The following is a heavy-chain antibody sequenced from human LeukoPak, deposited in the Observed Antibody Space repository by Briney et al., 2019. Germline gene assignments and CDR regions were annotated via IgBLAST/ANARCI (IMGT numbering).Heavy chain of an antibody. J-gene: IGHJ6*02. V-gene: IGHV3-74*01. CDR2: MKTDGTRI. CDR3: ARRGTGHGMDV. CDR1: GFRFSNSW. Sequence: PGGSLRLSCAASGFRFSNSWMYWVRQGPGKGPVWVSRMKTDGTRIEYADSVKGRFTISRDNAKNTLFLQMSSLRVEDTAVYYCARRGTGHGMDVWGQGATVIVSS. D-gene: IGHD1-1*01.